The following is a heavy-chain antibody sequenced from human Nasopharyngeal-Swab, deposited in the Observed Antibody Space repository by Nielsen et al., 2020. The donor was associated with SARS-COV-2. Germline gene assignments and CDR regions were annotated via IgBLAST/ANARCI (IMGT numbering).Heavy chain of an antibody. CDR1: GFTLSSYS. CDR2: ISSSGTTI. Sequence: GESLKISCAASGFTLSSYSMNWVRQAPGKGVEWVSYISSSGTTIYYADSVKGRFTISRDNAKNSLYLQMNSLRAEDTAVYYCARDLVGFLEWLSKSHYDVWGQGTTVTVSS. D-gene: IGHD3-3*01. V-gene: IGHV3-48*04. J-gene: IGHJ6*02. CDR3: ARDLVGFLEWLSKSHYDV.